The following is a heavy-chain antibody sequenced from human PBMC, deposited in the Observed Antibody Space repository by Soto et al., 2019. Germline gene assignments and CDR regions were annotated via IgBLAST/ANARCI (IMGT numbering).Heavy chain of an antibody. V-gene: IGHV4-34*01. J-gene: IGHJ6*01. CDR2: IHQSEGT. Sequence: SQLLSLTCAVRGRSYIDYVGSWIHEPPGKGLEWIGEIHQSEGTNYNPSLKSRVTTSVDTSKKQFSLKLSSVTAADTAVYYCARLLYYDSSGFKGCGMDVWAQGTTVTVS. CDR3: ARLLYYDSSGFKGCGMDV. CDR1: GRSYIDYV. D-gene: IGHD3-22*01.